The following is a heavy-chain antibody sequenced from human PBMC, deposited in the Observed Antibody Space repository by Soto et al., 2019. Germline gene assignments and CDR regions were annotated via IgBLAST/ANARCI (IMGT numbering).Heavy chain of an antibody. CDR3: AKDDGSGWYFGP. J-gene: IGHJ4*01. CDR1: GFTFSSYA. D-gene: IGHD6-19*01. Sequence: GGSLRLSCAASGFTFSSYAMSWVRRAPGKGLEWVSAISGTGGSTYYADSVKGRFTISRDNSKNTLYLQMNTLRAEDTAVYYCAKDDGSGWYFGPWGHGTLVTVSS. V-gene: IGHV3-23*01. CDR2: ISGTGGST.